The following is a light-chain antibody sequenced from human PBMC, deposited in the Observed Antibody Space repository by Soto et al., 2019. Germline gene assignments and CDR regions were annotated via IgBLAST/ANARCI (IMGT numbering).Light chain of an antibody. J-gene: IGKJ5*01. CDR3: QQYYSTLIT. CDR1: QSVLYSSNNKNY. CDR2: WAS. V-gene: IGKV4-1*01. Sequence: DIVMTQSPDSLAVSLGDRATINCKSSQSVLYSSNNKNYLAWYQQKPGQPPKLLIYWASTRESGVPDRFSGSGSVTDFTLTISSLQAEDVAVYYCQQYYSTLITFGQGTRLEIK.